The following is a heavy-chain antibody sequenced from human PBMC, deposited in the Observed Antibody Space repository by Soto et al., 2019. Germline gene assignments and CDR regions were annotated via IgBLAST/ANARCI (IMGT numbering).Heavy chain of an antibody. CDR3: ARERTGATSMDV. J-gene: IGHJ6*02. Sequence: QVQLVQSGAEVKKPGASVKVSCKASGYTFTSYDINWVRQATGQGLEWMGWMNPNSGNTGYAQKFRGRGTMTRNNSISTAYMELRSLRSEDPAVYYCARERTGATSMDVWGQGTTVTVSS. CDR1: GYTFTSYD. V-gene: IGHV1-8*01. D-gene: IGHD1-1*01. CDR2: MNPNSGNT.